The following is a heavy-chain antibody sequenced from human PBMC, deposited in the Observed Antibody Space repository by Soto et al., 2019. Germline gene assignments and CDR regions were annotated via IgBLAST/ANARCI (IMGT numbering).Heavy chain of an antibody. V-gene: IGHV1-69*06. J-gene: IGHJ3*02. Sequence: QLHLVQSGAEVKKPGSSVKVSCKASGGTFSSYTINWVRQAPGQGLEWLGGIIPMFGTLYYAQKFQGRLTIAADSSTSTAYMELSTLRSADTAVYYCARKVASSDDAFDIWGQGTMVTVSS. CDR2: IIPMFGTL. CDR1: GGTFSSYT. D-gene: IGHD6-6*01. CDR3: ARKVASSDDAFDI.